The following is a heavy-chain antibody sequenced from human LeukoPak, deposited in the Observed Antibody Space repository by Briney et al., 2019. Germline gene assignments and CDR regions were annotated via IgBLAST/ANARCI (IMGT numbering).Heavy chain of an antibody. CDR1: GFTFSSYT. CDR2: INASGGAT. Sequence: PGGSLRLSCAASGFTFSSYTMGWVRQAPGKGLEWVSDINASGGATFYADSVKGRFTISRDNSKNTLYPQMNSLRAEDTAVYYCAKPTGYQVDTSNWFDPWGQGTLVTVSS. D-gene: IGHD5-18*01. CDR3: AKPTGYQVDTSNWFDP. V-gene: IGHV3-23*01. J-gene: IGHJ5*02.